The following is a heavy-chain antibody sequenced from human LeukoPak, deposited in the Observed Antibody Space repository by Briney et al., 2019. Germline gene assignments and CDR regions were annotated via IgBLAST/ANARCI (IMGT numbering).Heavy chain of an antibody. J-gene: IGHJ6*03. D-gene: IGHD2-21*01. CDR3: TRARQLWDSKLYYYYYYLDV. CDR2: LCARGAT. Sequence: GGPLRLSCVASGFNVNENYMNWVRQSPGKGLEWVSSLCARGATFYADSVKGRFSISRDDSKNAVFLEMNSLRAEDTATYFCTRARQLWDSKLYYYYYYLDVWGTGTTVTVSS. V-gene: IGHV3-53*01. CDR1: GFNVNENY.